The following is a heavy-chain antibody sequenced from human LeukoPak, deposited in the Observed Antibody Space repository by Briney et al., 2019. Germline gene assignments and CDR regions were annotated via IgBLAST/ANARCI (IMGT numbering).Heavy chain of an antibody. V-gene: IGHV3-30*03. J-gene: IGHJ4*02. CDR2: ISYDGSNK. Sequence: GGSLRLSCAASGFTFSSYGMHWVRQAPGKGLEWVAVISYDGSNKYYADSVKGRFTISRDNAKNSLYLQMNSLRAEDTAVYYCARRGSYFDYWGQGTLVTVSP. D-gene: IGHD1-26*01. CDR1: GFTFSSYG. CDR3: ARRGSYFDY.